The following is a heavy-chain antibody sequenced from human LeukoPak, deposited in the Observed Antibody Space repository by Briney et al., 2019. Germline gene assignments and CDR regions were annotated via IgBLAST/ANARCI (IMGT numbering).Heavy chain of an antibody. CDR3: ANGPSSSWPGLNH. J-gene: IGHJ5*02. CDR1: RFTFSSYT. CDR2: ISSSSSSI. Sequence: PGGSPRLSCAGSRFTFSSYTMNWVRQAPGRGLEWVSSISSSSSSIYYADSVKGRFTISRDNSKSTMSLQMNNLRVEDTAVYSCANGPSSSWPGLNHWGQGALVIVSS. D-gene: IGHD6-13*01. V-gene: IGHV3-21*04.